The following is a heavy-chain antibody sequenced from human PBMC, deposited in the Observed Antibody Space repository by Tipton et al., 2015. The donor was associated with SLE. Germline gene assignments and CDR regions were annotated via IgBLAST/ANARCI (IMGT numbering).Heavy chain of an antibody. Sequence: SLRLSCAVSGFTFDDYAMHWVRQAPGKGLEWVSLISGDGGSTYYADSVKGRFTISRDNSTNSLYLQMNSLRTEDTALYYCPKAGGTYYDFWSFDYWGQGTLVTVSS. CDR3: PKAGGTYYDFWSFDY. V-gene: IGHV3-43*02. CDR1: GFTFDDYA. CDR2: ISGDGGST. D-gene: IGHD3-3*01. J-gene: IGHJ4*02.